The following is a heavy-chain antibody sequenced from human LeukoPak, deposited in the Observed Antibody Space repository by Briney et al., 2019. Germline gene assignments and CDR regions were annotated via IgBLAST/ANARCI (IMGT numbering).Heavy chain of an antibody. V-gene: IGHV3-23*01. D-gene: IGHD3-3*01. CDR1: GFTFSSYA. J-gene: IGHJ4*02. CDR3: AKDVRFLEWLLDY. Sequence: GGSLRLSCAASGFTFSSYAMSWVRQAPGKGLEWVSAISGCGGSTYYADSVKGRFTISRDNSKNTLYLQMNSLRAEDTAVYYCAKDVRFLEWLLDYWGQGTLVTVSS. CDR2: ISGCGGST.